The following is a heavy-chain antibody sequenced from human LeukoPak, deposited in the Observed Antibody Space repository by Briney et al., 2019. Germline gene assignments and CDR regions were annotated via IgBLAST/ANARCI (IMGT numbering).Heavy chain of an antibody. J-gene: IGHJ4*02. V-gene: IGHV1-18*01. CDR2: IIAYNGNT. CDR3: ARDPMVRGVIPYYFDY. CDR1: GYTFTSYG. Sequence: ASVKVSCRASGYTFTSYGISWVRQAPGQGLEWMGWIIAYNGNTNYAQNLQGRVTMTTDTSTSTAYMELRSLRSDDTAVYYCARDPMVRGVIPYYFDYWGQGTLVTVSS. D-gene: IGHD3-10*01.